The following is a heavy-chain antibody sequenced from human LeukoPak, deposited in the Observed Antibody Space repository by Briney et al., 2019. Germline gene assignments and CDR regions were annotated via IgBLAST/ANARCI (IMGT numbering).Heavy chain of an antibody. V-gene: IGHV3-7*01. CDR1: GFDFSDHW. D-gene: IGHD6-6*01. Sequence: PGGSLRLSCAASGFDFSDHWMIWVRQAPGKGLEWVANINHDESKKYYVDSVEGRFTISRDNAKNSLYLQMNSLRAEDTAVYYCAISTYSSSPSWGQGTLVTVSP. CDR2: INHDESKK. J-gene: IGHJ5*02. CDR3: AISTYSSSPS.